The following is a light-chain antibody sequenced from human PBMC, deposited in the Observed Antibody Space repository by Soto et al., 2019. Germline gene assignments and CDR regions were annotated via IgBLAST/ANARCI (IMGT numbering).Light chain of an antibody. CDR2: TTN. Sequence: QAVVIQEPSFSVSPGGTVTLTCGLSSGSVSTSYYPSWYQQTPGQAPRTLIHTTNTRSSGVPDRFTGSILGNKAALTITGAQADDEADYYCVLYMGSVIYWVFGGGTKLTVL. V-gene: IGLV8-61*01. CDR1: SGSVSTSYY. J-gene: IGLJ3*02. CDR3: VLYMGSVIYWV.